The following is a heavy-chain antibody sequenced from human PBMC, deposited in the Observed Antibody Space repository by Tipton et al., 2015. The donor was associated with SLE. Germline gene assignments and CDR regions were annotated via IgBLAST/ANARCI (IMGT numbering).Heavy chain of an antibody. D-gene: IGHD3-9*01. V-gene: IGHV4-61*09. Sequence: TLSLTCTVSGGSISSGSYYWSWIRQPAGKGLEWIGYIYTSGSTNYNPSLKSRVTISVDTSKNQFSLKLSSVTAADTAVYYCARGDILTGYLDYWGQGTLVTVSS. CDR1: GGSISSGSYY. CDR3: ARGDILTGYLDY. CDR2: IYTSGST. J-gene: IGHJ4*02.